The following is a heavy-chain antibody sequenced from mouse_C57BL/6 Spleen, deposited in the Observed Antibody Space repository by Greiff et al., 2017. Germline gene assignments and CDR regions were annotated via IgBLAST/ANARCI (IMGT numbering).Heavy chain of an antibody. CDR3: AREPLYFDY. Sequence: EVKLVESGPGLVKPSQSLSLTCSVTGYSITRGYYWNWIRQFPGNKLEWMGYISYDGSNNYNPSLKNRISITRATSKNQFFLKLNSVTTEDTATYYCAREPLYFDYWGQGTTLTVSS. J-gene: IGHJ2*01. CDR2: ISYDGSN. V-gene: IGHV3-6*01. CDR1: GYSITRGYY.